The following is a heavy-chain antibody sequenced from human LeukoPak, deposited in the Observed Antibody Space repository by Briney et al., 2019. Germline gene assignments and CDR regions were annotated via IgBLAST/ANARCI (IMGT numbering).Heavy chain of an antibody. CDR2: INAAKGNA. CDR1: GYTFTSYA. J-gene: IGHJ4*02. Sequence: ASVKVSCKASGYTFTSYAIHWVRQAPGQRPEWLGWINAAKGNAEYSLEFQGRVTITRDRSASTAYMELGSLRSDDMAVYYCARGGSVASTILLIDYWGQGTLVTVSS. CDR3: ARGGSVASTILLIDY. D-gene: IGHD6-19*01. V-gene: IGHV1-3*03.